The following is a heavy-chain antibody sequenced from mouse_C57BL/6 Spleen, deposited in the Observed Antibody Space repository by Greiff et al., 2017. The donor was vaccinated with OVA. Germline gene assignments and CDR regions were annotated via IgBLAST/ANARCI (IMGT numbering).Heavy chain of an antibody. CDR1: GFTFSDYG. V-gene: IGHV5-17*01. D-gene: IGHD4-1*01. CDR3: AAGTSAWFAY. CDR2: ISSGSSTI. J-gene: IGHJ3*01. Sequence: EVKVVESGGGLVKPGGSLKLSCAASGFTFSDYGMHWVRQAPEKGLEWVAYISSGSSTIYYADTVKGRFTISRDNAKNTLFLQMTSLRSEDTAMYYCAAGTSAWFAYWGQRTLVTVSA.